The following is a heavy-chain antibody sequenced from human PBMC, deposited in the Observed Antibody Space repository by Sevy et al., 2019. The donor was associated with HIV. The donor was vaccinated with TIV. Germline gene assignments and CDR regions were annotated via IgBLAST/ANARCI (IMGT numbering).Heavy chain of an antibody. CDR3: ARTVVEYGMDV. Sequence: SETLSLTCTVSGGSISSGDYYWSWIRQPPGKGLELIGYIYYSGSTYYNPSLKSRVTISVDTSKNQFSLKLSSVTAADTAVYYCARTVVEYGMDVWGQGTTVTVSS. D-gene: IGHD3-22*01. J-gene: IGHJ6*02. CDR1: GGSISSGDYY. CDR2: IYYSGST. V-gene: IGHV4-30-4*01.